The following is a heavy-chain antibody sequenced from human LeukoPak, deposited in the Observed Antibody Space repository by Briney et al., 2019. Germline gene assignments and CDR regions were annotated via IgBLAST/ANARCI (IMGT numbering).Heavy chain of an antibody. D-gene: IGHD3-22*01. J-gene: IGHJ4*02. Sequence: SETLSLTCAVYGGSFSGYYWSWIRQPPGKGLEWIGEINHSGSTNYNPSLKSRVTISVDTSKNQFPLKLSSVTAADTAVYYCARGYDSSGGTFDYWGQGTLVTVSS. CDR3: ARGYDSSGGTFDY. CDR2: INHSGST. CDR1: GGSFSGYY. V-gene: IGHV4-34*01.